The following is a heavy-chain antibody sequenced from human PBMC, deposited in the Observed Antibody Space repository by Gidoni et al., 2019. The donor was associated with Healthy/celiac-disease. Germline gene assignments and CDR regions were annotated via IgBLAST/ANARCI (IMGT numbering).Heavy chain of an antibody. CDR2: MNPNIGNS. J-gene: IGHJ4*02. CDR3: ARGRIDYPFAS. D-gene: IGHD4-17*01. V-gene: IGHV1-8*01. CDR1: GYTCTSYD. Sequence: QVQLVQAGAEVKKPGASGKVSCKAYGYTCTSYDINWVRQATGQGLEWMGWMNPNIGNSGYSQKFQGSVTMTRNTSISTASLELSSLSSADTAVYYCARGRIDYPFASWGQGTLVTVSS.